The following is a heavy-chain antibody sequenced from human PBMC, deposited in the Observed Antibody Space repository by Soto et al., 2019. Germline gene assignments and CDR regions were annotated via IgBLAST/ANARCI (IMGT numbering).Heavy chain of an antibody. J-gene: IGHJ6*02. Sequence: PSETLSLTCTVSGGSISSGDHYWGWIRQPPGKGLEWIGYIYYSGTTYYNPSLKSRVTISVDTSENQFSLKVNSVTAADTAVYYCARALIQLWPHYYYGMDVWGQGTTVTVSS. CDR1: GGSISSGDHY. CDR3: ARALIQLWPHYYYGMDV. CDR2: IYYSGTT. V-gene: IGHV4-30-4*01. D-gene: IGHD5-18*01.